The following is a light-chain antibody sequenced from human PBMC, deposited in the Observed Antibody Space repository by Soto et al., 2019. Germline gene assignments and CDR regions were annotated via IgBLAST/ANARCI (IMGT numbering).Light chain of an antibody. CDR1: QSVSSSY. CDR3: QKYSSSPRT. CDR2: GAS. Sequence: DMELTQSPSTLSLSPGERATLSCRASQSVSSSYLAWYQQKPGQATRLLFYGASIMATGIPYRFSGSGSGTDLTLTISRLEPEDFAVYYCQKYSSSPRTFGQGTKVEIK. V-gene: IGKV3-20*01. J-gene: IGKJ1*01.